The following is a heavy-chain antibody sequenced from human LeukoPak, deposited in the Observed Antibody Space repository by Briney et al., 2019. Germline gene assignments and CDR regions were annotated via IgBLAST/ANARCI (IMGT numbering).Heavy chain of an antibody. CDR1: GFSFSNYW. V-gene: IGHV3-7*03. D-gene: IGHD6-13*01. CDR2: VKQDENDK. J-gene: IGHJ4*02. Sequence: GGSRRLSCAASGFSFSNYWMNWVRQAPGKGLEWVAKVKQDENDKSYVDSVRGRFTISRDYAKKSLFLQMNSLRAEDTAIYYCARSIPYGTTWYGRSDYWGQGTLVTVSS. CDR3: ARSIPYGTTWYGRSDY.